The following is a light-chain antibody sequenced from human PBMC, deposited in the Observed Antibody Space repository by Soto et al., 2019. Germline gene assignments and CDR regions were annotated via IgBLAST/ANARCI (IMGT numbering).Light chain of an antibody. CDR3: HQYDSYPRT. J-gene: IGKJ1*01. CDR2: KAS. Sequence: IQMTQSPSTLSASLGDRVTMTCRASQSLDRDYLAWYQQKPGKAPNLLIYKASTLESGVPSRFSGGGSGNAFTLTIRRLQPDYFATYYCHQYDSYPRTFGQGTKVDLK. CDR1: QSLDRDY. V-gene: IGKV1-5*03.